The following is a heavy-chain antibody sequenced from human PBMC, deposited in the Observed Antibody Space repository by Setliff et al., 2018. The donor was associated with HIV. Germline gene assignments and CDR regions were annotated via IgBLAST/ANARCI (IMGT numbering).Heavy chain of an antibody. D-gene: IGHD1-26*01. Sequence: SETLSLTCAVFGGSFTDIGGSFTDYYWIWIRQPPGKGLEWIGYVSSIGNTNYNPSLKSRVTISVDTSKNQFSLQLNSVTAADTAVYFCARTRAPYFFDFWGQGAQVTVSS. CDR1: GGSFTDIGGSFTDYY. CDR2: VSSIGNT. J-gene: IGHJ4*02. CDR3: ARTRAPYFFDF. V-gene: IGHV4-61*08.